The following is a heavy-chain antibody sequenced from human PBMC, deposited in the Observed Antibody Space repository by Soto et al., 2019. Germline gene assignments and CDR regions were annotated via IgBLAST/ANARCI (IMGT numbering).Heavy chain of an antibody. D-gene: IGHD1-1*01. CDR2: IYHSGST. CDR1: GGSISSGGYS. V-gene: IGHV4-30-2*01. Sequence: QLQLQESGSGLVKPSQTLSLTCAVSGGSISSGGYSWSWIRQPPGKGLEWIGYIYHSGSTYYNPSRKSRVTISVDRSKNQVSLKLSSVTAADTAVYYCARAGQLEPLSFDLWGRGTLVTVSS. J-gene: IGHJ2*01. CDR3: ARAGQLEPLSFDL.